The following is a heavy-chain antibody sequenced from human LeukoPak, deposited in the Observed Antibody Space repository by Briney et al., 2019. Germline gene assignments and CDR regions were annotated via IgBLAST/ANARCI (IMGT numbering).Heavy chain of an antibody. CDR3: ASPNSMAGTHYFHY. CDR1: GFTFSSYG. J-gene: IGHJ4*02. V-gene: IGHV3-30*19. CDR2: ISYDGTDK. Sequence: GSLRLSCAASGFTFSSYGMHWVRQPPGKGLEWVAVISYDGTDKYYADSVKGRFTISRDNSKSTLYLQMDSLRAEDTAVYYCASPNSMAGTHYFHYWGQGTLVTVSS. D-gene: IGHD6-19*01.